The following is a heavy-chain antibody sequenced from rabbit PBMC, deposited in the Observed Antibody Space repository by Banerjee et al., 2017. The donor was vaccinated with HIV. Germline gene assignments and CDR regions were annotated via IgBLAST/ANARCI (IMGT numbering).Heavy chain of an antibody. CDR3: ARGADDYNDRGYFNL. D-gene: IGHD2-1*01. J-gene: IGHJ4*01. CDR2: IDSGSSGST. CDR1: GFSFSGSYW. V-gene: IGHV1S40*01. Sequence: QSLEESGGDLVKPGASLTLTCTASGFSFSGSYWICWVRQAPGKGLEWIACIDSGSSGSTYYASWAKGRFTITRSTSLNTVTLQVNSLTVADTATYFCARGADDYNDRGYFNLWGPGTLVTVS.